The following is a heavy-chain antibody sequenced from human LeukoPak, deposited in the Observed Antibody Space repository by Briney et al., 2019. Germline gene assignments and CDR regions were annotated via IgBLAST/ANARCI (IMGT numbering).Heavy chain of an antibody. V-gene: IGHV5-51*01. CDR2: IYPADSET. D-gene: IGHD4-17*01. CDR1: GYSFDYFW. CDR3: AAGNGDYVDY. Sequence: GESLKISCQGSGYSFDYFWIGWVRQMPEKGLDWMGNIYPADSETRYSPSFQGQVTISVDKSIKTAYLQWSGLRASDTAIYYCAAGNGDYVDYWGQGTLVTVSS. J-gene: IGHJ4*02.